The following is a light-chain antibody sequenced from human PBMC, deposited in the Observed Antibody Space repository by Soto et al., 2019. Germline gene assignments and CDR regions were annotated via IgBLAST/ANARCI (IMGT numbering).Light chain of an antibody. J-gene: IGKJ5*01. Sequence: EIVLTQSPATLSVSPGDRAILSCSASQSVSINLAWYHQKPGQAPRLLIYGASTRATDIPARFTGSGSGTSFTLTISSLHSKVFAVFYCQQYQKCPITFGKGPRLEFK. CDR2: GAS. CDR1: QSVSIN. V-gene: IGKV3D-15*01. CDR3: QQYQKCPIT.